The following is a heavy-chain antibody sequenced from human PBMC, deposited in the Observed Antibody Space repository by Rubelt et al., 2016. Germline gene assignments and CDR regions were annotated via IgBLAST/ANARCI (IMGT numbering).Heavy chain of an antibody. V-gene: IGHV4-59*08. CDR2: IYYTGTT. D-gene: IGHD3-16*01. CDR1: GGSVISNY. J-gene: IGHJ4*02. Sequence: GGSVISNYWSWIRQPPGKGLEWTGYIYYTGTTNYNPSLESRVTISVDTSKNQFSLKMTSVTAADTAVYYCVRQKGGLMDYWGQGTLVTVSS. CDR3: VRQKGGLMDY.